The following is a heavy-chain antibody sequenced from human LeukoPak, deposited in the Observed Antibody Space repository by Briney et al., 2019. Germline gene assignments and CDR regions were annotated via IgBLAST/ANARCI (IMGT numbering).Heavy chain of an antibody. D-gene: IGHD1-26*01. CDR2: IYYSGYT. V-gene: IGHV4-59*01. Sequence: PSETLSLTCTVSGASISSYYWSWIRQPPGKGLEWIGYIYYSGYTDHNPSLTSRVTISIDTSKNQFSLELSSVTAADTAVYYCASGSESWGLLPKFYFDYWGQGTLVTVSS. J-gene: IGHJ4*02. CDR1: GASISSYY. CDR3: ASGSESWGLLPKFYFDY.